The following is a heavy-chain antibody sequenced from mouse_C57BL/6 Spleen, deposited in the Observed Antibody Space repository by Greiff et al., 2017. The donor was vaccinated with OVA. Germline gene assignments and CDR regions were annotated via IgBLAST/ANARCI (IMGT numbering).Heavy chain of an antibody. Sequence: QVQLQQPGAELVRPGTSVKLSCKASGYTFTSYWMHWVKQRPGQGLEWIGVIDPSDSYTNYNQKFKGKATLTVDTSSSTAYMQLSSLTSEDSAVYYCARSEGFHWYFDVWGTGTTVTVSS. CDR1: GYTFTSYW. CDR2: IDPSDSYT. J-gene: IGHJ1*03. V-gene: IGHV1-59*01. CDR3: ARSEGFHWYFDV.